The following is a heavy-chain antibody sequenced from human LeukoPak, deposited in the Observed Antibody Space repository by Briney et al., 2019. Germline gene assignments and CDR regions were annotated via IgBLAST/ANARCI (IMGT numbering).Heavy chain of an antibody. CDR2: IYSGGST. CDR1: GLTFSSNY. V-gene: IGHV3-53*01. J-gene: IGHJ4*02. CDR3: ARVLGGYDYYFDY. Sequence: PGRSLRLSCAASGLTFSSNYMRWVSQAPGKGLEGVSVIYSGGSTYYADSVKGRFTISRDNSKNTLYLQMNSLRAEDTAVYYCARVLGGYDYYFDYWGQGTLVTVSS. D-gene: IGHD3-22*01.